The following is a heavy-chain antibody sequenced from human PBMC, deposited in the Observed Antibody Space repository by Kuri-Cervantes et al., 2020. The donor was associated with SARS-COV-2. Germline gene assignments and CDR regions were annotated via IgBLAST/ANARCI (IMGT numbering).Heavy chain of an antibody. CDR2: ISYDGSNK. CDR3: ATRRNWNGYSYFDY. V-gene: IGHV3-30*03. J-gene: IGHJ4*02. Sequence: GESLKISCAASGFTFSSYGMHWVRQAPGKGLEWVAVISYDGSNKYYADSVKGRFTISRDNSKNTLYLQMNSLRAEDTAVYYCATRRNWNGYSYFDYWGQGALVTVSS. D-gene: IGHD5-24*01. CDR1: GFTFSSYG.